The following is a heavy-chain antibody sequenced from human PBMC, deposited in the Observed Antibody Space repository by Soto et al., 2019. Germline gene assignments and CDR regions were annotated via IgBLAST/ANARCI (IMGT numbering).Heavy chain of an antibody. CDR1: GYTFTSYA. J-gene: IGHJ5*02. Sequence: ASVKVSCKASGYTFTSYAMHWVRQAPGQRLEWMGWINAGNGNTKYSQKFQGGVTITRDTSASTAYMELSSLRSEDTAVYYCARGAERSGYYNWFDPWGQGTLVTVSS. V-gene: IGHV1-3*01. CDR3: ARGAERSGYYNWFDP. CDR2: INAGNGNT. D-gene: IGHD3-3*01.